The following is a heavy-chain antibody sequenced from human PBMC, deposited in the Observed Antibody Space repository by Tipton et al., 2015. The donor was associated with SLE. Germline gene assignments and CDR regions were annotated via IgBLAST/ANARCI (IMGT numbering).Heavy chain of an antibody. V-gene: IGHV3-13*01. CDR2: IGTAGDA. CDR1: GFGFSFYD. D-gene: IGHD2-8*02. Sequence: SLRLSCAASGFGFSFYDMNWVRHVPGKGLEWVSSIGTAGDAYYSASVKGRFTISRDDGKNSLYLQMNSLGAGDTAVYYCATGLIRGVVTFDIWGPGAKCTVSS. CDR3: ATGLIRGVVTFDI. J-gene: IGHJ3*02.